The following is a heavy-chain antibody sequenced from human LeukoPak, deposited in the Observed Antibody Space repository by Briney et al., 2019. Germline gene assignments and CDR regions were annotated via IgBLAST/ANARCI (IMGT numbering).Heavy chain of an antibody. J-gene: IGHJ4*02. CDR1: GFTFSSYA. CDR3: AGTYYYDSSGYNV. V-gene: IGHV3-30-3*01. D-gene: IGHD3-22*01. CDR2: ISYDGSNK. Sequence: GGSLRLSCAASGFTFSSYAMHWVRQAPGKGLEWVAVISYDGSNKYYADSVKGRFTISRDNSKNTLYLQMNSLRAEDTAVYYCAGTYYYDSSGYNVWGQGTLVTVSS.